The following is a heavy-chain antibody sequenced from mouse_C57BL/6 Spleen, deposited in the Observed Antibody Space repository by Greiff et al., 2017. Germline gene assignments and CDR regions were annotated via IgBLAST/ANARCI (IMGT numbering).Heavy chain of an antibody. D-gene: IGHD1-1*01. CDR2: IWSGGST. CDR1: GFSLTSYG. CDR3: AKPLTTVYYAMDY. Sequence: QVHVKQSGPGLVQPSQSLSITCTVSGFSLTSYGVHWVRQPPGKGLEWLGVIWSGGSTDYNGAFISRLSISKDNSKSQVFFKMNSLQADDTAIYYCAKPLTTVYYAMDYWGQGTSVTVSS. J-gene: IGHJ4*01. V-gene: IGHV2-4*01.